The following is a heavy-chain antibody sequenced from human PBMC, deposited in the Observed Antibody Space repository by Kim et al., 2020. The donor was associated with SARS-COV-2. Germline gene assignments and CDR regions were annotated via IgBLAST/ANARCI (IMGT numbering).Heavy chain of an antibody. Sequence: GGSLRLSCAVSGFTFSTYGMYWVRQAPGKGLEWVAVISYDGSKNYYADSVKGRFSISRDNSKNTLFLQMNSLRAEDTAVYYCAKAVLRGVNYYYYGMDVWGKGTPVTVSS. CDR3: AKAVLRGVNYYYYGMDV. D-gene: IGHD3-10*01. CDR2: ISYDGSKN. J-gene: IGHJ6*04. V-gene: IGHV3-30*18. CDR1: GFTFSTYG.